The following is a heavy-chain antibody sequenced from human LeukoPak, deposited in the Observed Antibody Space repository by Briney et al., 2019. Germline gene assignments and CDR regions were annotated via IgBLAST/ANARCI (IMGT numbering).Heavy chain of an antibody. CDR3: GRGGSGGYGDYFAS. CDR1: GFNFDDYG. J-gene: IGHJ4*02. CDR2: INWNAGST. Sequence: GGSLRLSCAASGFNFDDYGMSWVRQAPGKGLEWVSGINWNAGSTGYAASVKGRFTISRDSTKNSLYLQMSSLRAEDTALYYCGRGGSGGYGDYFASWGQGTLVTVSS. V-gene: IGHV3-20*04. D-gene: IGHD3-10*01.